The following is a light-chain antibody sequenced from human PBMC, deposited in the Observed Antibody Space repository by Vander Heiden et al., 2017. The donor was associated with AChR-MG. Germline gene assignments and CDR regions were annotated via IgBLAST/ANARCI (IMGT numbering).Light chain of an antibody. Sequence: DTQMTQSPSSLSASVGDRVTITCRASQGISHYLAWYQQKPGKVPKLLIYTTSTLHSGVPSRFSGSGSGTDFTLTISSLQPEDVGTYYCQKYNGAPWTFGPGTKVEIK. CDR2: TTS. V-gene: IGKV1-27*01. CDR1: QGISHY. J-gene: IGKJ1*01. CDR3: QKYNGAPWT.